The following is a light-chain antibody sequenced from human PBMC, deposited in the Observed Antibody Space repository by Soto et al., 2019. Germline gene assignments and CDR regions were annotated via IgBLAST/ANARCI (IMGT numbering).Light chain of an antibody. CDR2: AAS. V-gene: IGKV1-39*01. CDR3: QQRINWPPYT. J-gene: IGKJ2*01. Sequence: DIQMTQSPSSLSASVGDRVTITCRASQSISSYLNWYQQKPGKAPKLLIYAASSLHSGIPSRFSGSGSGTDFTLTISSLEPEDFAVYYCQQRINWPPYTFGQGTKVDIK. CDR1: QSISSY.